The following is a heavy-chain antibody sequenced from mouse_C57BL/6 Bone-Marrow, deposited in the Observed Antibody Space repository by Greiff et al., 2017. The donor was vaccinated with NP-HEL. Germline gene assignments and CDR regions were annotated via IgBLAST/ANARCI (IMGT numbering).Heavy chain of an antibody. D-gene: IGHD2-12*01. CDR2: IYPRSGNT. CDR1: GYTFTSYG. CDR3: AREGGLRQAMDY. J-gene: IGHJ4*01. V-gene: IGHV1-81*01. Sequence: QVQLQQSGAELARPGASVKLSCKASGYTFTSYGISWVKQRTGQGLEWIGEIYPRSGNTYYNEKFKGKATLTADRSSSTAYMELSLTSEDSAVYFCAREGGLRQAMDYWGQGTSVTVSS.